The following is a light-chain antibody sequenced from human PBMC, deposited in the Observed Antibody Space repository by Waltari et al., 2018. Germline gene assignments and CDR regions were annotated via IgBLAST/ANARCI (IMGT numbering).Light chain of an antibody. Sequence: EIVLTQSPGTLSLSPGERATLSCRASQSVSRTLAWYQQKPGQAPSLLIYAASTRATGIPDRFSGSGSGTDFRLTISRLESEDFAVYYCQHYVRLPVTFGQGTKVEI. V-gene: IGKV3-20*01. CDR3: QHYVRLPVT. CDR1: QSVSRT. CDR2: AAS. J-gene: IGKJ1*01.